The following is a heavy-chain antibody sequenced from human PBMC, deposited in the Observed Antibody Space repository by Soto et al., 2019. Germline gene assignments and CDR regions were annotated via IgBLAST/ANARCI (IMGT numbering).Heavy chain of an antibody. CDR1: GFTFNNYG. Sequence: VGSLRLSCGVSGFTFNNYGINWVRQAPGKGLEWVSTVSKSDYTYYSDSVKGRFTISRDNAKNSVSLQMNTLRAEDTAVYYCAREDSIIIPAVSDFWGQGTLVTVSS. CDR3: AREDSIIIPAVSDF. V-gene: IGHV3-21*01. CDR2: VSKSDYT. D-gene: IGHD2-2*01. J-gene: IGHJ4*02.